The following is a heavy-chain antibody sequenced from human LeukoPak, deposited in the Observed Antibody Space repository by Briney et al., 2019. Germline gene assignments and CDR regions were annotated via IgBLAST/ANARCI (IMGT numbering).Heavy chain of an antibody. J-gene: IGHJ3*02. CDR1: GASISSYY. CDR3: ARWRNELRNELWAYVFGI. V-gene: IGHV4-59*08. CDR2: IYDSGST. Sequence: SETLSLTCTVSGASISSYYWNWIRQPPGKGPEWIGYIYDSGSTKYNPSLKSRVTISVDTFKNQFSLKLTSVTAADTAVYYCARWRNELRNELWAYVFGIWGQGTMVTVSS. D-gene: IGHD3-16*01.